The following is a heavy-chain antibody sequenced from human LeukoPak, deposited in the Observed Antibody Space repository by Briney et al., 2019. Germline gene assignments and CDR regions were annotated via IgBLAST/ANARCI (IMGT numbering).Heavy chain of an antibody. CDR1: GFIFSSYS. D-gene: IGHD4-11*01. CDR2: ISSSSTTI. Sequence: PGGSLRLSCAASGFIFSSYSMKWVRQAPGKGLEWVSYISSSSTTIYYADSVKGQFTISRDKSKNTLYLQMNSLRTEDTAVYFCTREDYSDYSFDYWGQGTLVTVSS. V-gene: IGHV3-48*01. J-gene: IGHJ4*02. CDR3: TREDYSDYSFDY.